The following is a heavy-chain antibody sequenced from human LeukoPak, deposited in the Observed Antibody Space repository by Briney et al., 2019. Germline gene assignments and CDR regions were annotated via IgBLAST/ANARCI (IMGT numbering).Heavy chain of an antibody. CDR1: GFTYRTST. Sequence: PGGSLTLQCPAPGFTYRTSTKHRARQAPGKGLEWVAVISYDGSNKYYADSVKGRFTISRDNSKNTLYLQMNSLRAEDTAVYYCARYGGLGGSLNWFQGTLVTVSS. CDR3: ARYGGLGGSLN. V-gene: IGHV3-30-3*01. D-gene: IGHD2-15*01. CDR2: ISYDGSNK. J-gene: IGHJ4*02.